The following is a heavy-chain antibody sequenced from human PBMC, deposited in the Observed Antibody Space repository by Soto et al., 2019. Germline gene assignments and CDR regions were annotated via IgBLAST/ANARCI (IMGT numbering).Heavy chain of an antibody. Sequence: QVQLQESGPGLVKPSETLSLTCTVSGGSISSDGYYWSWIRQHPGKGLEWMGYIYNSGNTYYNPTLKSRVTISMDTSKRQFSLKLSSVTAADTAVYYCATGDFGVWLAFQMWGQGTMVTVSS. CDR2: IYNSGNT. J-gene: IGHJ3*02. V-gene: IGHV4-31*03. D-gene: IGHD2-8*01. CDR1: GGSISSDGYY. CDR3: ATGDFGVWLAFQM.